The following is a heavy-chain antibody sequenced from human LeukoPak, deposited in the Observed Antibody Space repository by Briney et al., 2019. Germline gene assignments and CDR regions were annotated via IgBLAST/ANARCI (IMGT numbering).Heavy chain of an antibody. Sequence: GGSLRLSCAASGFTFSSFTMSWVRRVSGKGLEWVSGINWNGGSTGYADSVKGRFTVSRDNAKNSLFLQMNSLRAEDTAVYYCAKTTAVSGSFYFESWGQGTLVTVSS. CDR3: AKTTAVSGSFYFES. CDR2: INWNGGST. CDR1: GFTFSSFT. D-gene: IGHD6-19*01. J-gene: IGHJ4*02. V-gene: IGHV3-20*04.